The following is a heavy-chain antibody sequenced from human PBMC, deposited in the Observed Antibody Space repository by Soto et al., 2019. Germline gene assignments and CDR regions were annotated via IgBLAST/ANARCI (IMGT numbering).Heavy chain of an antibody. V-gene: IGHV3-64D*08. Sequence: GGSLRLSCSASGFTFSDYAIHWVRQAPGKGLEDVSAISSNGGSTYYADSVKGRFTISRDNSKNTVYLQMSSLRAEDTALYYCVKQAAAGTVWFDPWGQGTLVTVSS. CDR3: VKQAAAGTVWFDP. CDR2: ISSNGGST. D-gene: IGHD6-13*01. J-gene: IGHJ5*02. CDR1: GFTFSDYA.